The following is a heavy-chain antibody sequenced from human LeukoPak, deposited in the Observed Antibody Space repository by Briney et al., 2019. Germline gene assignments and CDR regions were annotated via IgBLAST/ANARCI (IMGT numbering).Heavy chain of an antibody. CDR3: AVSGYSYGNNWFDP. CDR2: IIPILGIA. V-gene: IGHV1-69*04. J-gene: IGHJ5*02. Sequence: GASVKVSCKASGGTFSSYAISWVRQAPGQGLEWMGRIIPILGIANYAQKFQGRVTITADKSTSTAYMELSSLRSEDTAVYYCAVSGYSYGNNWFDPWGQGTLVTVSS. D-gene: IGHD5-18*01. CDR1: GGTFSSYA.